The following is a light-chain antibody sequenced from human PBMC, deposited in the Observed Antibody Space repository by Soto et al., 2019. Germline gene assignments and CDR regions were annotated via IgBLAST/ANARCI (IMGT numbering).Light chain of an antibody. J-gene: IGLJ3*02. CDR2: EVS. CDR1: SSDVGSYKL. Sequence: QSALTQPASVSGSPGQSITISCTGTSSDVGSYKLVSWYQQHPGKAPKLIIYEVSNRPSGVSNHFSGSKSGNTASLTISGLQAEDEADYYCISYTSSNTWVFGGGTKLTVL. V-gene: IGLV2-14*02. CDR3: ISYTSSNTWV.